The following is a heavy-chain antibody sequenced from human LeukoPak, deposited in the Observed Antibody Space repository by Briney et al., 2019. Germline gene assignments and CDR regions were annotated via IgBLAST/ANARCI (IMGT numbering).Heavy chain of an antibody. CDR2: ISYDGSNK. D-gene: IGHD3-22*01. Sequence: GRSLRLSCAASGFTFSSYGMHWVRQAPGKGLEWVAVISYDGSNKYYADSVKGRFTISRDNSKNTLYLQMNSLRDEDTALYSCAKDTSSGSYDSSGYYYGNYFDYWGQGTLVTVSS. CDR3: AKDTSSGSYDSSGYYYGNYFDY. CDR1: GFTFSSYG. J-gene: IGHJ4*02. V-gene: IGHV3-30*18.